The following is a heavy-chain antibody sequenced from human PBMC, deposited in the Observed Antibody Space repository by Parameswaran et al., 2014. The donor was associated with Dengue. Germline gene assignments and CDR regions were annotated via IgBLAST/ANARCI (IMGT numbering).Heavy chain of an antibody. Sequence: PGKGLEWVGRIKSKTDGGTTDYAAPVKGRFTISRDDSKNTLYLQMNSLKTEDTAVYYCTTVVLWFGERWFDPWGQGTLVTVSS. CDR2: IKSKTDGGTT. CDR3: TTVVLWFGERWFDP. D-gene: IGHD3-10*01. V-gene: IGHV3-15*01. J-gene: IGHJ5*02.